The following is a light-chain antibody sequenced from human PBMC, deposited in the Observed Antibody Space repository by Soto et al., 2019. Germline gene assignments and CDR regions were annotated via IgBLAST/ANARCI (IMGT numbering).Light chain of an antibody. V-gene: IGLV7-46*01. CDR2: DST. Sequence: QTVVTQVPSLTVSPGGTVTLTCDSSTGAVTSCRYPYWFQQEPGQAPRTLIYDSTRKHSWTPVRFSGYLLGAKAALTLSGAQPEDEADYYSLLSYSGVGVFGGGTKLPVL. CDR1: TGAVTSCRY. CDR3: LLSYSGVGV. J-gene: IGLJ2*01.